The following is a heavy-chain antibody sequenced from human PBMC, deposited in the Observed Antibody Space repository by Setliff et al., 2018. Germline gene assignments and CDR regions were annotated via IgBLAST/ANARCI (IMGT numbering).Heavy chain of an antibody. J-gene: IGHJ4*02. V-gene: IGHV1-46*01. CDR2: INPRGGTR. CDR3: VRAGFDAISNGLDY. Sequence: ASVKVSCKASGYTFTSYDINWVRQATGQGLEWMGIINPRGGTRTYAQKFQDRVTMTSDTSTSTAYMELNSLRSDDTAVYYCVRAGFDAISNGLDYWGQGTLVTVSS. D-gene: IGHD3-3*01. CDR1: GYTFTSYD.